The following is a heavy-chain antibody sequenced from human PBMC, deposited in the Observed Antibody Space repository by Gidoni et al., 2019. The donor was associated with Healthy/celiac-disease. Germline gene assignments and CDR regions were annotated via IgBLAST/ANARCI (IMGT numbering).Heavy chain of an antibody. CDR1: GFPFSNYY. V-gene: IGHV3-11*05. Sequence: QVQLVESGGGLVKPGGSLRLSCAASGFPFSNYYMSWIRQAPGKGLEWVSYISSSSSYTNYADSVKGRFTISRDNAKNSLYLQMNSLRAEDTAVYYCARAGTEAEGSYYYYYGMDVWGQGTTVTVSS. CDR3: ARAGTEAEGSYYYYYGMDV. CDR2: ISSSSSYT. J-gene: IGHJ6*02. D-gene: IGHD1-26*01.